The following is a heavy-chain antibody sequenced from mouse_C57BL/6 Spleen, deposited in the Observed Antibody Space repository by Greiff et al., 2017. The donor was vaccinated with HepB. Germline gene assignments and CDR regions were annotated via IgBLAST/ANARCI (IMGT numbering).Heavy chain of an antibody. J-gene: IGHJ1*03. V-gene: IGHV3-8*01. D-gene: IGHD1-1*01. CDR2: ISYSGST. CDR3: ARYEGITTERYFDV. Sequence: EVQLQQSGPGLAKPSQTLSLTCSVPGYSITSDYWNWIRKFPGNTLEYMGYISYSGSTYYNPSLKRRISRTRDTSTNQYYLQLNAVTTEDTATYYCARYEGITTERYFDVWGTGTTVTVSS. CDR1: GYSITSDY.